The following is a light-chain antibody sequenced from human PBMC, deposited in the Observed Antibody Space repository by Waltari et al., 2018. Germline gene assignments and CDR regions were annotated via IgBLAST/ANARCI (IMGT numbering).Light chain of an antibody. CDR1: QSISISY. V-gene: IGKV3-20*01. CDR2: GAS. J-gene: IGKJ4*01. Sequence: EIVLTQSPGTLSLSPGERATLSCRASQSISISYLAWYQQKPGQPPRLLIYGASSRATGSPDRFSGRVSGTDFTLTSSRLEPEDFAVYYCQQYGASRLTFGGGTKVEIK. CDR3: QQYGASRLT.